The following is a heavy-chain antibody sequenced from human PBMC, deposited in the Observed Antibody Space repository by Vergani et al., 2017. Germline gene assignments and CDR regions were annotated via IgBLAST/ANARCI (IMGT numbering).Heavy chain of an antibody. Sequence: EVQLVESGGGLVQPGGSLRLSCAASGFTFSSYWMHWVRQAPGKGLVWVSRINSDGSSTSYADSVKGRFTISRDNAKHTLYLQMNSLRAEDTAVYYCARGPDIVVVPAAMTSGRSDYYYGMDVWGQGTTVTVSS. D-gene: IGHD2-2*01. V-gene: IGHV3-74*01. CDR2: INSDGSST. CDR1: GFTFSSYW. CDR3: ARGPDIVVVPAAMTSGRSDYYYGMDV. J-gene: IGHJ6*02.